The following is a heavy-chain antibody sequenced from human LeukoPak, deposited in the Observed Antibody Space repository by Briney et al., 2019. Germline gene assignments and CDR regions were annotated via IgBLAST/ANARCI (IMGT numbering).Heavy chain of an antibody. CDR2: IYHSGST. CDR1: GGSISSGGYY. J-gene: IGHJ3*02. Sequence: SETLSLTCTVSGGSISSGGYYWSWIRQPPGKGLEWIGYIYHSGSTYYNPSLKSRVTISVDRSKNQFSLKLSSVTAADTAVYYCARGSGIAAAEVTVLGRSTRHDAFDIWGQGTMVTVSS. V-gene: IGHV4-30-2*01. CDR3: ARGSGIAAAEVTVLGRSTRHDAFDI. D-gene: IGHD6-13*01.